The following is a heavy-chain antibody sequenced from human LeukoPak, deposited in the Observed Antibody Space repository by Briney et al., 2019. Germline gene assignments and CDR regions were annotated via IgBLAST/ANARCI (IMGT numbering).Heavy chain of an antibody. Sequence: SETLSLTCAVYGGSFSGYYWSWIRQPPGKGLEWIGEINHSGSTNYNPSLKSRVTISVDTSKNQFSLKLSSVTAADTAVYYCARELLWFGEDSYNWFDPWGQGTLVTVSS. CDR3: ARELLWFGEDSYNWFDP. J-gene: IGHJ5*02. CDR2: INHSGST. CDR1: GGSFSGYY. V-gene: IGHV4-34*01. D-gene: IGHD3-10*01.